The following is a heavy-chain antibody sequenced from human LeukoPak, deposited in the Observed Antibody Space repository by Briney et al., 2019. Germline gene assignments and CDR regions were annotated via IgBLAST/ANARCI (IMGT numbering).Heavy chain of an antibody. CDR2: ISNSGDNT. CDR3: TKTGARYSASSNFDS. D-gene: IGHD6-6*01. V-gene: IGHV3-23*01. CDR1: GFPFTIYA. Sequence: GGSLRLSRAASGFPFTIYAMSWIRQPPRKGLEWVSAISNSGDNTYYADSVKGRFTISRDNSKNTFFLQMNSLRAEDTAMYYCTKTGARYSASSNFDSWGQGALVTVSS. J-gene: IGHJ4*02.